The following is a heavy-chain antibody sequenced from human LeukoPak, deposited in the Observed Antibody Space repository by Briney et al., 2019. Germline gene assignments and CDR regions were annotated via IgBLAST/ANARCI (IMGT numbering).Heavy chain of an antibody. CDR3: ARDRKPTPLYYGMDV. V-gene: IGHV3-53*01. J-gene: IGHJ6*02. CDR1: GFTVSSNY. Sequence: GESLRLSCAASGFTVSSNYMSWVRQAPGKGLEWVSVIYSSGSTYYADSVKGRFTISRDNSKNTLYLQMNSLRAEDTAVYYCARDRKPTPLYYGMDVWGQGTTVTVSS. CDR2: IYSSGST.